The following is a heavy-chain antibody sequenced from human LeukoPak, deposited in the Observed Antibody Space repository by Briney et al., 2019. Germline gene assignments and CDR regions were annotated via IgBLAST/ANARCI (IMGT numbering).Heavy chain of an antibody. D-gene: IGHD6-13*01. CDR2: ISYDGSNK. CDR1: GFTFSSYG. Sequence: GGSLRLSCAASGFTFSSYGMHWVRQAPGKGLEWVAVISYDGSNKYYADSVKGRFTISRDNSKNTLYLQMNSLRAEDTAVYYCAKVHRPYSSSWYGYWGQGTLVTVSS. J-gene: IGHJ4*02. V-gene: IGHV3-30*18. CDR3: AKVHRPYSSSWYGY.